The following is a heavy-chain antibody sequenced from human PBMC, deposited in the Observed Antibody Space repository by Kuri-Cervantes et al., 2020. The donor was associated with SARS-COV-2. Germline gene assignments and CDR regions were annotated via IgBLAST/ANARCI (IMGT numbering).Heavy chain of an antibody. Sequence: SVKVSCKASGGTFSSYAISWVRQAPGQGLEWMGGIIPIFGIANYAQKFQGRVTITADKSTSTAYMELGSLRSEDTAVYYCARGGQQLVIDYGMDVWGQGTTVTVSS. CDR2: IIPIFGIA. D-gene: IGHD6-13*01. CDR1: GGTFSSYA. CDR3: ARGGQQLVIDYGMDV. J-gene: IGHJ6*02. V-gene: IGHV1-69*10.